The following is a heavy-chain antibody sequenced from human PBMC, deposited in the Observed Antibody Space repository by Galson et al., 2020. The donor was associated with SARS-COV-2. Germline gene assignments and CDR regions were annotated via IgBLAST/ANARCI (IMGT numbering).Heavy chain of an antibody. CDR3: ARDYGHYNDHFDS. CDR1: GFSFSSFW. D-gene: IGHD4-17*01. V-gene: IGHV3-7*01. J-gene: IGHJ4*02. CDR2: IKHDGSDK. Sequence: TGGSLRLSCAASGFSFSSFWMSWVRQAPGKGLEWVANIKHDGSDKYYVDSVKGRFTISRDNAKNSLYLQMNTLRAEDTAVYYCARDYGHYNDHFDSWGQGTLVTVSS.